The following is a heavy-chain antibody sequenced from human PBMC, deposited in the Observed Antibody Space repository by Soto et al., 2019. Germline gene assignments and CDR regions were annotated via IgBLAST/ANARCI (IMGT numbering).Heavy chain of an antibody. Sequence: EVQLVESGGGLVQPGGSLRLSCEASGFTFRNYDMHWVRQGTGKGLEWVSGISAAGDPDYADSVEGRFTISRENAQNSFLLQMNSLRVGATAVYYCARTDRDFYGLDVWGQGTTVIVSS. CDR3: ARTDRDFYGLDV. CDR1: GFTFRNYD. V-gene: IGHV3-13*05. J-gene: IGHJ6*02. CDR2: ISAAGDP.